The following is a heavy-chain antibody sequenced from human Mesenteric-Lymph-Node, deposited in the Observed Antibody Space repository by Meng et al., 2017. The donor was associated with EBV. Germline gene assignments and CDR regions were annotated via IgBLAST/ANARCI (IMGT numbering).Heavy chain of an antibody. D-gene: IGHD4-17*01. CDR1: GGSVNSGGYS. CDR2: VHHSGLT. CDR3: AGGDYVNQFNY. J-gene: IGHJ4*02. Sequence: QLQLQESGAGLVKPSHTLSLTCTVSGGSVNSGGYSWSWIRQSPEKGLEWIGYVHHSGLTYYNPSLETRVIISLERSKNQFSLKLTSVTAADTAVYYCAGGDYVNQFNYWGQGTLVTVSS. V-gene: IGHV4-30-2*06.